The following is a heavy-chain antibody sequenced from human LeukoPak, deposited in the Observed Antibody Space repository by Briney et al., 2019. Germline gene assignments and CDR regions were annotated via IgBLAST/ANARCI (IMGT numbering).Heavy chain of an antibody. CDR2: MNPNSGNT. D-gene: IGHD3-10*01. CDR3: ARDGSGSYYDRGWFDP. Sequence: ASVKVSCKASAYTFTSYNINWVRQATGQGLEWMGWMNPNSGNTGYAQKFQGRVTMTRNTSVSTAYMELSSLTSEDTAVYYCARDGSGSYYDRGWFDPWGQGTLVTVSS. CDR1: AYTFTSYN. J-gene: IGHJ5*02. V-gene: IGHV1-8*01.